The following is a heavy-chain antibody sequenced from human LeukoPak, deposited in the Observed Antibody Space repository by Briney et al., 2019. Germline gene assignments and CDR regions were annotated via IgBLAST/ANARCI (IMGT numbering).Heavy chain of an antibody. CDR1: RFTFSSYS. CDR2: ISSSSSYI. J-gene: IGHJ6*03. V-gene: IGHV3-21*01. D-gene: IGHD2-15*01. Sequence: GGSPRLSCAASRFTFSSYSMNWVRQAPGKGLEWVSSISSSSSYIYYADSVKGRFTISRDNAKNSLYLQMNSLRAEDTAVYYCAKDAAYYYYMDVWGKGTTVTVSS. CDR3: AKDAAYYYYMDV.